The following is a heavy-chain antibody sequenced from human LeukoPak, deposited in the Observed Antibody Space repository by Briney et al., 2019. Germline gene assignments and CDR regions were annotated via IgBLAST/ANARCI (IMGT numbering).Heavy chain of an antibody. J-gene: IGHJ4*02. Sequence: TGGSLRLSCAASVFTFSRYGMHWVRQAPGKGLEWVAVISYDGSNKYYADSVKGRFTISRDNSKNTLYLQMNSLRAEDTAVYYCAKDPSPIQEEWGQGTLVTVSS. CDR1: VFTFSRYG. D-gene: IGHD5-18*01. CDR2: ISYDGSNK. V-gene: IGHV3-30*18. CDR3: AKDPSPIQEE.